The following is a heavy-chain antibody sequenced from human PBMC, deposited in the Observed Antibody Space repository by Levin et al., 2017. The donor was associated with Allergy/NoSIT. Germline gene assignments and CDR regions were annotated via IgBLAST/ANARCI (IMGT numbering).Heavy chain of an antibody. V-gene: IGHV3-48*01. J-gene: IGHJ4*02. CDR1: GFTFSSYS. Sequence: GGSLRLSCAASGFTFSSYSMNWVRQAPGKGLEWVSYISSSSSTIYYADSVKGRFTISRDNAKNSLYLQMNSLRAEDTAVYYCARCRRPGGSCYAAADYWGQGTLVTVSS. CDR3: ARCRRPGGSCYAAADY. CDR2: ISSSSSTI. D-gene: IGHD2-15*01.